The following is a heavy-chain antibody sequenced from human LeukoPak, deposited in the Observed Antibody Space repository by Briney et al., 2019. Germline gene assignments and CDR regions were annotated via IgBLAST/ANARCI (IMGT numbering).Heavy chain of an antibody. V-gene: IGHV3-33*03. Sequence: GRSLRLSCAASGFTFTNYPMHWVRQAPGKGLEWVAVLWSDGIKTDYADSVKGRFTISRDDSKNTLYLQMNSLRAEDTAVYYCAKGHYLDYWGQGTLVTVSS. CDR1: GFTFTNYP. J-gene: IGHJ4*02. CDR3: AKGHYLDY. CDR2: LWSDGIKT.